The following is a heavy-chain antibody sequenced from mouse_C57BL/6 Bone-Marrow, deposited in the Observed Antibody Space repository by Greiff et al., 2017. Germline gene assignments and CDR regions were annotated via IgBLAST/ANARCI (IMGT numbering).Heavy chain of an antibody. D-gene: IGHD2-3*01. V-gene: IGHV1-19*01. CDR3: ARGREWVLRWYFDV. CDR1: GYTFTDYY. Sequence: VQLQQSGPVLVKPGASVKMSCKASGYTFTDYYMNWVKPSHGKSLEWIGVINPYNGGTSYNQKFKGKATLPVDKSASPAYMELNSLTSEDSAVYDCARGREWVLRWYFDVWGTGTTVTVSS. J-gene: IGHJ1*03. CDR2: INPYNGGT.